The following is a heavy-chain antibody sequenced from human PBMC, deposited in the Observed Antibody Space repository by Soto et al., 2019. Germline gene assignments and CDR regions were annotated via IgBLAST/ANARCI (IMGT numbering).Heavy chain of an antibody. Sequence: GSRRHYGAGSGFALSDHCIDLVRQAPWKGIGWVVRSRDKAQGYSTAYAASLKGRSTTSRDESKNSVYMQMTSLKTEDTDVYYCVRTTYFSDSSGYTRCFDYRGQGTLVTVSS. CDR2: SRDKAQGYST. CDR1: GFALSDHC. J-gene: IGHJ4*02. V-gene: IGHV3-72*01. D-gene: IGHD3-22*01. CDR3: VRTTYFSDSSGYTRCFDY.